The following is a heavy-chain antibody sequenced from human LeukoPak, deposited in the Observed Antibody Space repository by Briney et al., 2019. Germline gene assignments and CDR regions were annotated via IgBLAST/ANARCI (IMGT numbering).Heavy chain of an antibody. CDR3: AKHGREYYYDSSGYLDY. J-gene: IGHJ4*02. CDR2: IDPSDSYT. D-gene: IGHD3-22*01. CDR1: GYSFTSYW. Sequence: GESLKISCKGSGYSFTSYWISWVRQMPGKGLEWMGRIDPSDSYTNYSPSFQGHVTISADKSISTAYLQWSSLKASDTAMYYCAKHGREYYYDSSGYLDYWGQGTLVTVSS. V-gene: IGHV5-10-1*01.